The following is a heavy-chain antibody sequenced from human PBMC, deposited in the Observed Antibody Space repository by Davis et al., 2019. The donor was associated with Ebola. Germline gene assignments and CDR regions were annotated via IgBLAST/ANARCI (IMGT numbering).Heavy chain of an antibody. J-gene: IGHJ4*02. CDR3: TTLFGVVTQ. CDR2: IYSGGST. Sequence: GESLKISCAASGFTVSSNYMSWVRQAPGKGLEWVSVIYSGGSTYYADSVKGRFTISRDDSKNTLYLQMNSLKTEDTAVYYCTTLFGVVTQWGQGTLVTVSS. CDR1: GFTVSSNY. D-gene: IGHD3-3*01. V-gene: IGHV3-66*01.